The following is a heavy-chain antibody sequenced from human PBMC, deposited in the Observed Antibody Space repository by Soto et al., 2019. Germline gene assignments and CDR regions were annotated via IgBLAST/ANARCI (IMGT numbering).Heavy chain of an antibody. CDR2: IIPIFGTA. Sequence: SVKVSCKASGGTFSSYAISWVRQAPGQGLAWMGGIIPIFGTANYAQKFQGRVTITADESTSTAYMELSSLRSEDTAVYYCARHYYDSSGYQYYFDYWGQGTLVTVSS. CDR3: ARHYYDSSGYQYYFDY. J-gene: IGHJ4*02. CDR1: GGTFSSYA. D-gene: IGHD3-22*01. V-gene: IGHV1-69*13.